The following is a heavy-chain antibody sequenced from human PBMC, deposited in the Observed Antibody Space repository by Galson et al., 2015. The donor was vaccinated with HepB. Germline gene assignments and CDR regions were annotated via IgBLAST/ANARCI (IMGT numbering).Heavy chain of an antibody. V-gene: IGHV3-7*03. CDR3: ARDSAPPHIILMEYARPNYGMDV. CDR2: IKQDVSEK. Sequence: SLRLSCAASGFTFNSYWMSWVRQAPGKGLEWVANIKQDVSEKYYVDSVKGRFTISRDNAKNSLYLQMNSLTAEDTAVYYCARDSAPPHIILMEYARPNYGMDVWGQGTTVTVSS. CDR1: GFTFNSYW. J-gene: IGHJ6*02. D-gene: IGHD2-8*01.